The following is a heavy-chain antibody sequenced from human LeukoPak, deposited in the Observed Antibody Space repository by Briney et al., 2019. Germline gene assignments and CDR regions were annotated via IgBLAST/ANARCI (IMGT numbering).Heavy chain of an antibody. J-gene: IGHJ5*02. Sequence: GGSLRLSCAASGFTFSSYSMNWVRQAPGKGLEWVSSITSSSSYIYYADSVKGRFTIPRDNAKNSLYLQMNSLRAEDTAVYYCAREMLAAVAAQSWGQGTLVTVSS. V-gene: IGHV3-21*01. CDR1: GFTFSSYS. CDR2: ITSSSSYI. D-gene: IGHD6-19*01. CDR3: AREMLAAVAAQS.